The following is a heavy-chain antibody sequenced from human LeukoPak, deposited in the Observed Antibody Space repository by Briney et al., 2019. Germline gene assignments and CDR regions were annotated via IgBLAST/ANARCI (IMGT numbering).Heavy chain of an antibody. CDR3: ARGYPMDWNYFDY. CDR1: GYTFTSFY. V-gene: IGHV1-46*01. CDR2: INPSDGTT. Sequence: GASVYVSCKASGYTFTSFYVHWVRQAPGQGLEWVGIINPSDGTTTYAQKFQGSVIMIRDTSTSTVYMELSSLRSEDTAVYYCARGYPMDWNYFDYWGQGTLVTVSS. J-gene: IGHJ4*02. D-gene: IGHD3/OR15-3a*01.